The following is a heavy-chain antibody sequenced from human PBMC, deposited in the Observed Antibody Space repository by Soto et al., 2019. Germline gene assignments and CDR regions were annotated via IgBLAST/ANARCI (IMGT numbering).Heavy chain of an antibody. CDR3: AKDRRSRARRAPSDY. J-gene: IGHJ4*02. CDR2: ISYDGSNK. CDR1: GFTFSSYG. V-gene: IGHV3-30*18. D-gene: IGHD3-10*01. Sequence: PGGSLRLSCAASGFTFSSYGMHWVRQAPGKGLEWVAVISYDGSNKYYADSVKGRFTISRDNSKNTLYLQMNSLRAEDTAVYYCAKDRRSRARRAPSDYWGQGTLVTVSS.